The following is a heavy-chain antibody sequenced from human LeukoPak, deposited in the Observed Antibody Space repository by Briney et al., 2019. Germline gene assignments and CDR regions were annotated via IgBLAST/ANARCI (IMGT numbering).Heavy chain of an antibody. Sequence: PSETLSLTCTVSGGSISSYYWSWIRQPPGKGLEWIGYIYYSGSTNYNPSLKSRVTISVDTSKNQFSLKLSSVTAADTAVYYCARPRDYYYGMDVWGQGTTVTVSS. CDR1: GGSISSYY. CDR2: IYYSGST. V-gene: IGHV4-59*01. J-gene: IGHJ6*02. CDR3: ARPRDYYYGMDV.